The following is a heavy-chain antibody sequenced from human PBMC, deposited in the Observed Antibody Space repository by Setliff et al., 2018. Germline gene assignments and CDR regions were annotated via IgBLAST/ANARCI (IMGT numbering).Heavy chain of an antibody. J-gene: IGHJ4*02. V-gene: IGHV1-2*02. CDR1: GYPSTAYY. D-gene: IGHD3-22*01. CDR3: ARVPQEALYYCDRGHYIDY. Sequence: GASVKVSCKASGYPSTAYYIHWVRQAPGQGLEWMGWISPHTGVTNYAQKFQGRVAMTRDTSINTAYMELSSLRYDDTAVYYCARVPQEALYYCDRGHYIDYWGQGTLVTVSS. CDR2: ISPHTGVT.